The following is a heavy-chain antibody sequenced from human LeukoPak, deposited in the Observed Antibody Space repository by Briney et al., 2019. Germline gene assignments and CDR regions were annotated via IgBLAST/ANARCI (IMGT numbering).Heavy chain of an antibody. CDR2: IIPILGIA. V-gene: IGHV1-69*04. D-gene: IGHD5-24*01. CDR3: ARTLGGNNVDRATGFDL. Sequence: SVKVSCKASGGTFSSYAISWVRQAPGQGLEWMGRIIPILGIANYAQKFQGRVTITADKSTSTAYMELSSLRSKDTAVYYCARTLGGNNVDRATGFDLWGRGTLVTVSS. J-gene: IGHJ2*01. CDR1: GGTFSSYA.